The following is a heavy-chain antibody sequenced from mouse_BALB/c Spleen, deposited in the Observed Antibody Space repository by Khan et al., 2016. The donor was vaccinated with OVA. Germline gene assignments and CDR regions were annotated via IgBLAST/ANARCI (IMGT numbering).Heavy chain of an antibody. CDR3: ARAYYRSDGYYAMDY. J-gene: IGHJ4*01. CDR1: GFSLSRYN. Sequence: QMQLEESGPGLVAPSQSLSITCTVSGFSLSRYNIHWVRQPPGKGLEWLGMIWGGGGTDYNSTLKSRLSISEDNSKSQVFLKMNSLQTDDSAMYYCARAYYRSDGYYAMDYWGQGTSVTVSS. D-gene: IGHD2-14*01. CDR2: IWGGGGT. V-gene: IGHV2-6-4*01.